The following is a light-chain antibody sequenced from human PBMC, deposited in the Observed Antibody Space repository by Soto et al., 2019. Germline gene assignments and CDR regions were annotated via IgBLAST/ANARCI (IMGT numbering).Light chain of an antibody. CDR2: EVT. V-gene: IGLV2-23*02. CDR1: SSDVWPYNL. Sequence: QSVLTQSASASGSPGQSITSSCTGTSSDVWPYNLVSWYQQHPGQAPKLIIYEVTERPSGASNRFSGSKAGYTASLTISELQADDAAEYYCCSYAGLHKFVFGLGTKVTVL. J-gene: IGLJ1*01. CDR3: CSYAGLHKFV.